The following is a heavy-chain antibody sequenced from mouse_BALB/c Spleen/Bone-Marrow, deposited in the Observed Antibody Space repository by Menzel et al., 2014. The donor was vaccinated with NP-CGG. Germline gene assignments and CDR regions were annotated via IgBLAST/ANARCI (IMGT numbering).Heavy chain of an antibody. V-gene: IGHV5-9-1*01. Sequence: DVMLVESGGGLVKPGGSLKLSCTTSGFTFSSYAMSWVRQTPEKRLEWVAVISSGGSDTYYPDSVKGRFTVSRDNAKNTLYLQMSSLRSGDTALYYCARRSDLRASMDYWGQGTSVTVSS. CDR2: ISSGGSDT. CDR3: ARRSDLRASMDY. CDR1: GFTFSSYA. J-gene: IGHJ4*01. D-gene: IGHD3-1*01.